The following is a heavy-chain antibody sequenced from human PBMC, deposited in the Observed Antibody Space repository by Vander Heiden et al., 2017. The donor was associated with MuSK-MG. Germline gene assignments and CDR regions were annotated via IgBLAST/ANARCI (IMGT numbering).Heavy chain of an antibody. CDR1: GFTFSSYS. CDR2: ISSSSSYI. D-gene: IGHD3-3*01. CDR3: ARVPAFTIFGAVDV. V-gene: IGHV3-21*01. J-gene: IGHJ6*02. Sequence: EVQLVESGGGLVKPGGSLRLSCAASGFTFSSYSMNWVRQAPGKGLEWVSSISSSSSYIYYADSVKGRFTISRDNAKNSLYLQMNSLRAEDTAVYYCARVPAFTIFGAVDVWGQGTTVTVSS.